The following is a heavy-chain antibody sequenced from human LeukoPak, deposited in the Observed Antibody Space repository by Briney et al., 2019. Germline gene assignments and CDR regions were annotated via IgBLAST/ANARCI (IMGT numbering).Heavy chain of an antibody. CDR2: ITSDGTNE. D-gene: IGHD6-19*01. Sequence: PGGSLRLSCAASGFTFRAYMHWVRQAPGKGLEWVAVITSDGTNEYYADAVKGRFTISRDNSKTTLYLHMNSLRVEDTAVYYCARSNGWYLDYWGQGTLVTVSS. CDR1: GFTFRAY. CDR3: ARSNGWYLDY. V-gene: IGHV3-30-3*01. J-gene: IGHJ4*02.